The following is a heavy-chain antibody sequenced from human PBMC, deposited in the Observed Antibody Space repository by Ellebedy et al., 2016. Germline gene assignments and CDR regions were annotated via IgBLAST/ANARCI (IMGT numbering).Heavy chain of an antibody. CDR2: IYAGGST. V-gene: IGHV3-66*01. CDR3: AKETAGGGMDV. D-gene: IGHD3-16*01. CDR1: GFSVSSNY. J-gene: IGHJ6*02. Sequence: GESLKISCVVSGFSVSSNYLSWVRQAPGKGLEWVSVIYAGGSTFYADSVKGRFTISRDNSKNTLYMKMNSLGADDTAVYYCAKETAGGGMDVWGQGTTVTVSS.